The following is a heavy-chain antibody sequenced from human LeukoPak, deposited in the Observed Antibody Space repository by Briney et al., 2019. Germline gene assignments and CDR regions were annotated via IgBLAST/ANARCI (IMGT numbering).Heavy chain of an antibody. J-gene: IGHJ4*02. V-gene: IGHV4-34*01. D-gene: IGHD2-15*01. Sequence: SETLSLTCAVYAGSFSGYYWSWIRQPPGKGLEWIGEINHSGSTNYNPSLKSRVTISVDTSKNQFSLKLSSVTAADTAVYYCARGTPPDIVVVVAANLDYWGQGTLVTVSS. CDR2: INHSGST. CDR3: ARGTPPDIVVVVAANLDY. CDR1: AGSFSGYY.